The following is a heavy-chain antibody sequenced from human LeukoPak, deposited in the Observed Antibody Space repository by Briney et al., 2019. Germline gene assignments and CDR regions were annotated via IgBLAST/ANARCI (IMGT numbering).Heavy chain of an antibody. CDR2: ISGHNDNA. J-gene: IGHJ4*02. V-gene: IGHV1-18*01. CDR1: GYTFSTYG. D-gene: IGHD6-19*01. CDR3: ARYLGHSSGSKRGFDY. Sequence: ASVKASCKASGYTFSTYGISWVRQAPGQGLEWLGWISGHNDNANYVQEFQDRVTMTTDTSTTTAYMELRSLTSDDTAVYFCARYLGHSSGSKRGFDYWGQGTLVTVSS.